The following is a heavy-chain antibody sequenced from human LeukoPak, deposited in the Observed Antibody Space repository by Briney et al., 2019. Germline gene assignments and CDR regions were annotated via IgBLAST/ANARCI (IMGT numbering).Heavy chain of an antibody. D-gene: IGHD4-17*01. Sequence: GGSLRLSCAASGFTFSNYVMNWVRQAPGKGLEWVSSISSSSSYIYYADSVKGRFTISRDNAKNSLYLQMNSLRAEDTAVYYCARSVMTTVTIYDYWGQGTLVTVSS. CDR3: ARSVMTTVTIYDY. J-gene: IGHJ4*02. CDR1: GFTFSNYV. CDR2: ISSSSSYI. V-gene: IGHV3-21*01.